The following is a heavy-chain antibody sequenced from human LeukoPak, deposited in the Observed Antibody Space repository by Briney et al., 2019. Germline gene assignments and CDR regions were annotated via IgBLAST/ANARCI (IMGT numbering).Heavy chain of an antibody. CDR3: ARHDPVALFQRGMDV. CDR2: IHYGGTT. V-gene: IGHV4-59*08. D-gene: IGHD2-15*01. J-gene: IGHJ6*02. Sequence: SETLSLTCTVSGGSISGYYWSCIRQPPGTGMEWIGYIHYGGTTLYNPSLSSRVTMSVDTSKNPFSLKLNSVTAADTAVYYCARHDPVALFQRGMDVWGQGTTVTVSS. CDR1: GGSISGYY.